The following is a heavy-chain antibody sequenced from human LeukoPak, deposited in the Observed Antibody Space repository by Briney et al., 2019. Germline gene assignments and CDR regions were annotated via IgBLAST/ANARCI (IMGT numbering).Heavy chain of an antibody. CDR3: ARDRYYYDSSARYFDY. Sequence: PSETLSLTCTVSGGSISSYYWSWIRQPAGKGLEWIGRIHTSGGTNYSPSLKSRVTMSVDTSKNQFSLKLSSVTAADTAVYYCARDRYYYDSSARYFDYWGQGTLVTASS. V-gene: IGHV4-4*07. CDR1: GGSISSYY. J-gene: IGHJ4*02. D-gene: IGHD3-22*01. CDR2: IHTSGGT.